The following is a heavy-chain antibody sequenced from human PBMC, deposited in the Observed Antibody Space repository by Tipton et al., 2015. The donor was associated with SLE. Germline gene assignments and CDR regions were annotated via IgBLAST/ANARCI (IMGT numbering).Heavy chain of an antibody. CDR3: ASHVGDGYMGYYYGMDV. J-gene: IGHJ6*02. D-gene: IGHD5-24*01. Sequence: TLSLTCTVSGVSISDHYWTWIRQPAGKGLEWIGRIYTSGSTNYNPSLKSRVTISVDTSKNQFSLKLSSVTAADTAVYYCASHVGDGYMGYYYGMDVWGQGTTVTVSS. CDR1: GVSISDHY. CDR2: IYTSGST. V-gene: IGHV4-4*07.